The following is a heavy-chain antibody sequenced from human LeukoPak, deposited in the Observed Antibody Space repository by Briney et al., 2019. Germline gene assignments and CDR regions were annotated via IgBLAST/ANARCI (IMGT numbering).Heavy chain of an antibody. CDR1: GGSISSYY. Sequence: SETLSLTCTVSGGSISSYYWSWIRQPPGKGLEWIGYIYYSGSTNYNPSLKSRVTISVDTSKNQFSLKLSSVTAADTAVYYCATLHSSSWYLDYWGQGTLVTVSS. J-gene: IGHJ4*02. CDR3: ATLHSSSWYLDY. CDR2: IYYSGST. V-gene: IGHV4-59*01. D-gene: IGHD6-13*01.